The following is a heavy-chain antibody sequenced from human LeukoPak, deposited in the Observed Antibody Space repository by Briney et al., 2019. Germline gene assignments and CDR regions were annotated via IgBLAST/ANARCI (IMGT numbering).Heavy chain of an antibody. J-gene: IGHJ4*02. V-gene: IGHV3-48*03. Sequence: GGSLRLSCAASGFTFSSYEMNWVRQVPGKGLEWVSYISNSGNIIYYADSVKGRFTISRDNAKNSLYLQMNSLRVEDTAVYYCAKDITRYGGNAVDYWGQGTLVTVSS. D-gene: IGHD4-23*01. CDR2: ISNSGNII. CDR1: GFTFSSYE. CDR3: AKDITRYGGNAVDY.